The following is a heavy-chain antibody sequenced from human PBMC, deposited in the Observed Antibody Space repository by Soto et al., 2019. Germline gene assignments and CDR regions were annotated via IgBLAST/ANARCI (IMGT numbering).Heavy chain of an antibody. CDR3: AKSGRGSAHASDY. J-gene: IGHJ4*02. CDR1: GFTFSSYG. V-gene: IGHV3-30*18. D-gene: IGHD3-10*01. Sequence: QVQLVESGGGVVQPGRSLRLSCAASGFTFSSYGMHWVRQAPGKGLEWVAVISYDGSNKYYADSVKGRFTISRDNSKNTLYLQMNSLRAEDTAVYYCAKSGRGSAHASDYWGQGTLVTVSS. CDR2: ISYDGSNK.